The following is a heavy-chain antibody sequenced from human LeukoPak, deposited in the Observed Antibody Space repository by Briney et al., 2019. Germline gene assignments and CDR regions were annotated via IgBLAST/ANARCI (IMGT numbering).Heavy chain of an antibody. V-gene: IGHV4-39*07. J-gene: IGHJ4*02. CDR1: GGSISSSSYY. CDR3: ARDIWFGEWAFDY. Sequence: KPSETLSLTCTVSGGSISSSSYYWGWIRQPPGKGLEWIGSIYYSGSTYYNPSLKSRVTISVDTSKNQFSLKLSSVTAADTAVYYCARDIWFGEWAFDYWGQGTLVTVSS. CDR2: IYYSGST. D-gene: IGHD3-10*01.